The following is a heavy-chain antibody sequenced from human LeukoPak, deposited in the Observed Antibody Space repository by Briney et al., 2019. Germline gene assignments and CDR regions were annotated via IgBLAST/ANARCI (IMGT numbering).Heavy chain of an antibody. Sequence: GGSLRLSCAASGFIYSNYVMHWVRQGPGKGLEWVAVISYDGSNKYYTDSVKGRFTISRDNSKNTLYLQMNSLRIEDTALYYCAKDGADWGRGTLVTVSS. CDR1: GFIYSNYV. J-gene: IGHJ4*02. D-gene: IGHD3-16*01. CDR2: ISYDGSNK. CDR3: AKDGAD. V-gene: IGHV3-30*18.